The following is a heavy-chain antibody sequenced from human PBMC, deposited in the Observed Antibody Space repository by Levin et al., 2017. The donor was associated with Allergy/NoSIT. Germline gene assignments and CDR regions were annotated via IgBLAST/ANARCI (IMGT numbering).Heavy chain of an antibody. V-gene: IGHV3-11*03. Sequence: GGSLRLSCAASGFTFSDYYMSWIRQAPGKGLEWISYIITSGTHTSYADSVKGRFTISRDNANNLVFLQMNSLRAEDTAVYYCASRYGSGTHYQGSIYWGQGTLVTVSS. CDR2: IITSGTHT. D-gene: IGHD3-10*01. CDR3: ASRYGSGTHYQGSIY. J-gene: IGHJ4*02. CDR1: GFTFSDYY.